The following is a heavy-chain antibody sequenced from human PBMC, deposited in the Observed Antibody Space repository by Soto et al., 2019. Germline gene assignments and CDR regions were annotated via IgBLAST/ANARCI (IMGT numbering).Heavy chain of an antibody. D-gene: IGHD6-13*01. CDR3: ARGAAAAGISWFDP. Sequence: ESGGGVVQPGRSLRLSCAASGFTFSSYGMHWVRQAPGKGLEWVAVIWYDGSNKYYADSVKGRFTISRDNSKNTLYLQMNSLRAEDTAVYYCARGAAAAGISWFDPWGQGTLVTVSS. CDR1: GFTFSSYG. J-gene: IGHJ5*02. V-gene: IGHV3-33*01. CDR2: IWYDGSNK.